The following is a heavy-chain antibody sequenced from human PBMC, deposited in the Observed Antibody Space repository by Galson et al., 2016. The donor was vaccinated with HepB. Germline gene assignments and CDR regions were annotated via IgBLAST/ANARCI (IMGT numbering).Heavy chain of an antibody. D-gene: IGHD6-19*01. V-gene: IGHV3-11*01. CDR3: ARAYGSGWSY. Sequence: SLRLSCAASGFTFSDFHMTWVRQAPGKGLEWVSDISNSGSTIYYADSVKGRFTISRDNAKNSLYLQMNSLRAEDTAVYYCARAYGSGWSYWGQGTLSPSPQ. J-gene: IGHJ4*02. CDR2: ISNSGSTI. CDR1: GFTFSDFH.